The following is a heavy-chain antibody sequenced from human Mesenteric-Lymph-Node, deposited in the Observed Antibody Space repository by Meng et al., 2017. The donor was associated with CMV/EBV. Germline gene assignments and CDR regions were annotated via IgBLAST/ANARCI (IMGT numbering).Heavy chain of an antibody. CDR3: ATWRPRAGVDY. CDR2: IYHSGST. CDR1: GGCISSSNW. D-gene: IGHD3-3*01. Sequence: CAISGGCISSSNWWSLVRQPPGKELEWIGEIYHSGSTNYSPSLKSRVTISVDKSKNQFSLKLNSVTAADTAVYYCATWRPRAGVDYWGQGTLVTVSS. J-gene: IGHJ4*02. V-gene: IGHV4-4*02.